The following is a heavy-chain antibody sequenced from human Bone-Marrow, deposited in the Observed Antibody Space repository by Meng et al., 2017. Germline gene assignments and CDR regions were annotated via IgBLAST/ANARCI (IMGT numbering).Heavy chain of an antibody. CDR3: ARGGYCSGGSCYPPYYYYYGMDV. Sequence: CTVPGGSTSSGSYYWSWIRQPAGKGLEWIGRIYTSGSTNYNLSLKSRVTISVDTSKNQFSLKLSSVTAADTAVYYCARGGYCSGGSCYPPYYYYYGMDVWGQRTTVTVSS. J-gene: IGHJ6*02. V-gene: IGHV4-61*02. CDR2: IYTSGST. D-gene: IGHD2-15*01. CDR1: GGSTSSGSYY.